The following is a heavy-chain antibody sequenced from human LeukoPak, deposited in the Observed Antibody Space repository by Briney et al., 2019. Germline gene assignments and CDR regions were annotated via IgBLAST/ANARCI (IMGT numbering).Heavy chain of an antibody. CDR3: ASSGSYYYYYMDV. J-gene: IGHJ6*03. Sequence: PSETLSLTCTVSGGSISSYYWSWIRQPPGKGLEWIGYIYYSGSTNYNPSLKSRVTISVDTSKNQFSLKLSSVTSADTAVYYCASSGSYYYYYMDVWGKGTTVTISS. CDR1: GGSISSYY. V-gene: IGHV4-59*01. D-gene: IGHD1-26*01. CDR2: IYYSGST.